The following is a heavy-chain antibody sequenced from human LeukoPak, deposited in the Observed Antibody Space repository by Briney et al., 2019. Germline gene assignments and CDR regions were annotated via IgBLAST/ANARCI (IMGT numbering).Heavy chain of an antibody. D-gene: IGHD3-22*01. CDR2: INHGEST. Sequence: SETLSLTCAVSGGSFSGYYWYWIRQPPGKGLEWIGEINHGESTNYNPSLKSRATLSVDTSKNQFSLKLTSVTAADTAVYYCARGRTYYYDTSCYYPSIYYGMDVWGQGTTVIVSS. CDR3: ARGRTYYYDTSCYYPSIYYGMDV. CDR1: GGSFSGYY. V-gene: IGHV4-34*01. J-gene: IGHJ6*02.